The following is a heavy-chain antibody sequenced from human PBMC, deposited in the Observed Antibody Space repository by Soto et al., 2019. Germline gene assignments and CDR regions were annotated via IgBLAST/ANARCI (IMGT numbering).Heavy chain of an antibody. CDR1: GGSISSYY. J-gene: IGHJ6*02. V-gene: IGHV4-59*01. Sequence: SETLSLTCTVSGGSISSYYWSWIRQPPGKGLEWIGYIYYSGSTNYNPTLKSRVTISVDTSKNQFSLKLSSVTAADTAVYYCARGAIFGGYGMDVWGQGTTVTVSS. CDR2: IYYSGST. D-gene: IGHD3-3*01. CDR3: ARGAIFGGYGMDV.